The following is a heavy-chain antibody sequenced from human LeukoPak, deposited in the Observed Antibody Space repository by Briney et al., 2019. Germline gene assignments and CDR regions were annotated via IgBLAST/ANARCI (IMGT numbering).Heavy chain of an antibody. CDR3: AREGTGFEYSSDYRYFDY. V-gene: IGHV3-21*01. D-gene: IGHD5-18*01. CDR1: GFTFSSYS. J-gene: IGHJ4*02. CDR2: ISSSSSYI. Sequence: GGSLRLSCAASGFTFSSYSMNWVRQAPGKGLEWVSSISSSSSYIYYADSVKGRFTISRDNAKNSLYLQMNSLRAEDTAVYYCAREGTGFEYSSDYRYFDYWGQGTLVTVSS.